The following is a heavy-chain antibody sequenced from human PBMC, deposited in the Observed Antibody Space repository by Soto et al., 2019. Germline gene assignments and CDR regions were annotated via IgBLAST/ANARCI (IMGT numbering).Heavy chain of an antibody. Sequence: QVQLVESGGGVVQPGRSLRRTCAGSGFTFSSNGMHWVRQAPGKGLEGVALVSYDGSKKYYADSVKGRFTISRDNSENTLYLPMNRLRAEDTAVYYCARRVGGSMSDNSGTDESWGQGNLVTVSS. CDR3: ARRVGGSMSDNSGTDES. V-gene: IGHV3-30*03. CDR2: VSYDGSKK. CDR1: GFTFSSNG. J-gene: IGHJ5*02. D-gene: IGHD3-22*01.